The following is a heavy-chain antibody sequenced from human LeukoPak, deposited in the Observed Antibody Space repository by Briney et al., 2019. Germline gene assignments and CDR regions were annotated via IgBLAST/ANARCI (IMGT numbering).Heavy chain of an antibody. CDR1: GGSFSGYY. V-gene: IGHV4-34*01. D-gene: IGHD5-12*01. CDR3: ASILHSGHERSYYFDY. J-gene: IGHJ4*02. Sequence: SETLSLTCAVYGGSFSGYYWSWIRQPPGKGLEWIGEINHSGSTNYNPSLKSRVTVSVDTSKNQFSLKLSSVTAADTAVYYCASILHSGHERSYYFDYWGQGTLVTVSS. CDR2: INHSGST.